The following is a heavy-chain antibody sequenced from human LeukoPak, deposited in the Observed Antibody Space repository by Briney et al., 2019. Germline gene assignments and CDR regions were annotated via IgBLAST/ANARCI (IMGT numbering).Heavy chain of an antibody. CDR2: IDYRGST. V-gene: IGHV4-34*01. Sequence: SETLSLTCTVYGVSLSAYDWHCFRQPPGKGLEWIGEIDYRGSTKYNPSLKSRATISIETSKNQFSLKLSSVTAADTAVYYCAQWGNNMDVWGKGTTVTASS. CDR1: GVSLSAYD. CDR3: AQWGNNMDV. D-gene: IGHD3-16*01. J-gene: IGHJ6*03.